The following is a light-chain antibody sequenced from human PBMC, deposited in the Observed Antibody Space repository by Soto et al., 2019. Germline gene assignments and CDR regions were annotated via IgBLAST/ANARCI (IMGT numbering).Light chain of an antibody. Sequence: AIQMTQSPSSLSASVGDRVTITCRASQDIKNDVAWYQQKPGKAPKLLIYAASSLQSGVPSRFSGSGSGTDFTLTVSSLQPEDFETYYCLQDYNYPYTFGQGTKVDIK. CDR1: QDIKND. CDR3: LQDYNYPYT. CDR2: AAS. J-gene: IGKJ2*01. V-gene: IGKV1-6*01.